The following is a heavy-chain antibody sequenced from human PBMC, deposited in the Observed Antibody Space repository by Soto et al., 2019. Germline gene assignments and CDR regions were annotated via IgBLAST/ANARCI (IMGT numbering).Heavy chain of an antibody. CDR2: IYPGDSDT. J-gene: IGHJ4*02. V-gene: IGHV5-51*01. Sequence: GESLKISCKGSGYSFTSYWIGWVRQMPGKGLEWMGIIYPGDSDTRYSPSFQGQVTISADKSISTAYLQWSSLKASDTAMYYCARYASYGDPTGTTDYWGQGTLVTVSS. CDR1: GYSFTSYW. D-gene: IGHD4-17*01. CDR3: ARYASYGDPTGTTDY.